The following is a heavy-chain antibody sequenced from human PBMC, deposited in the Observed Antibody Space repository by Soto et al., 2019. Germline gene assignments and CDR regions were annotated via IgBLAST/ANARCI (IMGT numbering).Heavy chain of an antibody. V-gene: IGHV4-34*01. CDR3: ARGGGFTICGVVGYGMDV. CDR1: GGSFSGYY. J-gene: IGHJ6*02. CDR2: INHSGST. Sequence: QVQLQQWGAGLLKPSETLSLTCAVYGGSFSGYYWSWIRQPPGKGLEWIGEINHSGSTNYNPSLKSRVTISVNTSKNQFSLKLSSVTAADTAVYYCARGGGFTICGVVGYGMDVWGQGTTVTVSS. D-gene: IGHD3-3*01.